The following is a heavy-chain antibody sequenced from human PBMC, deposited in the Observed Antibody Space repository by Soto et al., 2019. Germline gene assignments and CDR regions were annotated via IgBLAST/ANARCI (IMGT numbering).Heavy chain of an antibody. V-gene: IGHV1-69*01. CDR2: IIPISDTT. Sequence: QVQLVQSGAEVKKPGSSVKVSCKASGGTFSSYAISWVRQAPGQGLEWMGGIIPISDTTNYEQKFQGRVMITAQESTSTAYMELSSLRPEDTAVYYCARSQGSSTSLEIYYYYYYGMDVWGQGTTVTVSS. CDR1: GGTFSSYA. CDR3: ARSQGSSTSLEIYYYYYYGMDV. D-gene: IGHD2-2*01. J-gene: IGHJ6*02.